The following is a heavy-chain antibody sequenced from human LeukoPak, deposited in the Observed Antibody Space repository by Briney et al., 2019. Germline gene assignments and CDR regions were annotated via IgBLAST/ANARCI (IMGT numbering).Heavy chain of an antibody. J-gene: IGHJ4*02. CDR3: VRDGGVSGYDLLDY. CDR2: INKDGSEE. D-gene: IGHD5-12*01. CDR1: GFTFSNYW. Sequence: GGSLRLSCAASGFTFSNYWMSWVRQAPGKGLEWVAHINKDGSEEHYMDSVKARFIISRDNAKNSLSLQMDSLRAEDTAVYYCVRDGGVSGYDLLDYWGQGTLVTVSS. V-gene: IGHV3-7*01.